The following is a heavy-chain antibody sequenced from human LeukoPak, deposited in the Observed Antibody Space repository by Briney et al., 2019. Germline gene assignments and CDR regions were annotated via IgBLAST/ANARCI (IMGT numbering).Heavy chain of an antibody. Sequence: SVKVSCKASGGTFSSYAISWVRQAPGQGLEWMGGIIPIFGTANYAQKFQGRVTITTDESTSTAYMELSSLRSEDTAVYYCARRGTRREDAFDIWGQGTMVTVSS. CDR2: IIPIFGTA. J-gene: IGHJ3*02. CDR3: ARRGTRREDAFDI. CDR1: GGTFSSYA. V-gene: IGHV1-69*05. D-gene: IGHD1-26*01.